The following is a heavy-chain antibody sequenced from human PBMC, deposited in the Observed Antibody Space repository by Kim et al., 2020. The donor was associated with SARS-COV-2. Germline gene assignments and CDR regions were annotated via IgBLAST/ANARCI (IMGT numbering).Heavy chain of an antibody. J-gene: IGHJ6*02. Sequence: GSLRLSCAASGFTFSSYAMHWVRQAPGKGLEWVAVISYDGSNKYYADSVKGRFTISRDNSKNTLYLQMNSLRAEDTAVYYCAGRDGYNSGGMDVWGQGT. D-gene: IGHD5-12*01. CDR3: AGRDGYNSGGMDV. CDR2: ISYDGSNK. V-gene: IGHV3-30*04. CDR1: GFTFSSYA.